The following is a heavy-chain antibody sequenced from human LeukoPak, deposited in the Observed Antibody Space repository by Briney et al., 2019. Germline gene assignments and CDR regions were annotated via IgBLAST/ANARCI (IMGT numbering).Heavy chain of an antibody. J-gene: IGHJ4*02. V-gene: IGHV1-18*01. Sequence: ASVKVSCKASGYTFTSYGISWVRQAPGQGLEWMGWISAYNGNTNYAQKLQGRVTMTTDTSTSTAYMELRSLRSDDTAVYYRARDYSSGWYGVFDYWGQGTLVTVPS. CDR1: GYTFTSYG. D-gene: IGHD6-19*01. CDR2: ISAYNGNT. CDR3: ARDYSSGWYGVFDY.